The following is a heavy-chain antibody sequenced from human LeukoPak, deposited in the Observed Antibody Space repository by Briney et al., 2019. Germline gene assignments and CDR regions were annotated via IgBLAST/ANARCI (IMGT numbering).Heavy chain of an antibody. CDR1: GFTFSGNW. D-gene: IGHD2/OR15-2a*01. CDR3: AKLLGTVTTYDS. Sequence: GGSLTLSCEASGFTFSGNWMSWVRQAPGKGLEWVASINPDGSQKFHVDSVKGRFTISRDNTQSSLYLQMNSLGAEDTAMYYCAKLLGTVTTYDSWGQGTRVSVSS. CDR2: INPDGSQK. J-gene: IGHJ4*02. V-gene: IGHV3-7*01.